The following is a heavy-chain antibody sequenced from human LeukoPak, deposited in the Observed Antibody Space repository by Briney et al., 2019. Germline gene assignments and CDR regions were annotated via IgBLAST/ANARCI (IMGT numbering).Heavy chain of an antibody. CDR3: AVTAYYYDSSGWRY. D-gene: IGHD3-22*01. Sequence: SETLSLTCAVYGGSFSGYYWSWIRQPPGKRLEWIGEINHSGSTNYNPSLKSRVTISVDTSKNQFSLKLSSVTAADTAVYYCAVTAYYYDSSGWRYWGQGTLVTVSS. CDR2: INHSGST. CDR1: GGSFSGYY. V-gene: IGHV4-34*01. J-gene: IGHJ4*02.